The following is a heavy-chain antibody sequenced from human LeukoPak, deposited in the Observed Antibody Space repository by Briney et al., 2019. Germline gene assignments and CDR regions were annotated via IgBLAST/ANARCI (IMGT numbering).Heavy chain of an antibody. J-gene: IGHJ6*04. Sequence: GGSLRLSCAASGFTFSSHEMNWVRQAPGRGLEWVSYISSSGSTIYYADSVKGRFTISRDNAKNSLYLQMNSLRAEDTAVYYCAGLGITMIGGVWGKRTTVTISS. CDR1: GFTFSSHE. CDR3: AGLGITMIGGV. CDR2: ISSSGSTI. D-gene: IGHD3-10*02. V-gene: IGHV3-48*03.